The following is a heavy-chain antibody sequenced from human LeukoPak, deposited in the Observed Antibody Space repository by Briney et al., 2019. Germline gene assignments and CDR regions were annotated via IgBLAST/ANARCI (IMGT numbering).Heavy chain of an antibody. D-gene: IGHD5-12*01. J-gene: IGHJ4*02. V-gene: IGHV1-46*01. Sequence: ASVKVSCKASGYTFTSYYMHWVRQAPGQGLEWMGIINPSGGSTSYAQKFQGRVTMTRDTSTSTVYMELRSLRSDDTAVYYCARLGEVDIVATSYFDYWGQGTLVAVSS. CDR1: GYTFTSYY. CDR2: INPSGGST. CDR3: ARLGEVDIVATSYFDY.